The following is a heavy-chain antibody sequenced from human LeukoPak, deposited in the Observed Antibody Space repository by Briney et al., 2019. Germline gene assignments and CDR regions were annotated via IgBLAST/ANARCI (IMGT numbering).Heavy chain of an antibody. Sequence: PSETLSLTCTVSGASISSGSYYWSWIRQPAGKGLEWIGRIYTSGSTNYNPSLKSRFTISVDTSKNQFSLKLSSVTAAHTAVYYCARDGYYDILTGYFARVFDIWGQGTMVTVSS. CDR2: IYTSGST. CDR1: GASISSGSYY. CDR3: ARDGYYDILTGYFARVFDI. J-gene: IGHJ3*02. D-gene: IGHD3-9*01. V-gene: IGHV4-61*02.